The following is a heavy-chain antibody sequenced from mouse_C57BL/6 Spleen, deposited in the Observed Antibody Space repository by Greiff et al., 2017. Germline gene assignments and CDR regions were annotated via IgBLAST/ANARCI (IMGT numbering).Heavy chain of an antibody. CDR2: IHPNSGSP. D-gene: IGHD1-2*01. CDR3: ANSLLFVEFGY. V-gene: IGHV1-64*01. Sequence: QVQLQQPGAELVKPGASVKLSCKASGYTFTSYGMHWVKQRPGQGLEWIGMIHPNSGSPKYNEKFKSKSTLTVDKSSSTAYMQLSLLTSEDSAVYYCANSLLFVEFGYWGHGPTLTVSS. CDR1: GYTFTSYG. J-gene: IGHJ2*01.